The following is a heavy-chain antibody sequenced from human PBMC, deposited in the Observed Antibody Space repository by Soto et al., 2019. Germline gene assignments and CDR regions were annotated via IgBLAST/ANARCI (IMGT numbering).Heavy chain of an antibody. CDR2: IYWDDDK. CDR1: GFSLSTSGVG. CDR3: AHSRTAPYTVNHNWFDP. Sequence: QITLKESGPTLVKPTQTLTLTCTFSGFSLSTSGVGVGWIRQPPGKALEWLALIYWDDDKRYSPSLKSRLTITKDTSKNQVVLTMTNMDPVDTATYYFAHSRTAPYTVNHNWFDPWGQGTLVTVSS. J-gene: IGHJ5*02. V-gene: IGHV2-5*02. D-gene: IGHD1-1*01.